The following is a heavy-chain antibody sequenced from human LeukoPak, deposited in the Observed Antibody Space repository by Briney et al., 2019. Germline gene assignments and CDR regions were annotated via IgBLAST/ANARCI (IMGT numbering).Heavy chain of an antibody. Sequence: ASVKVSCKASGYTFTGYYMHWVRQAPGQGLEWMGGIIPIFGTANYAQKFQGRVTITADESTSTAYMELSSLRSEDTAVYYCARYDDYGDYGWFDPWGQGTLVTVSS. V-gene: IGHV1-69*13. CDR2: IIPIFGTA. CDR3: ARYDDYGDYGWFDP. D-gene: IGHD4-17*01. CDR1: GYTFTGYY. J-gene: IGHJ5*02.